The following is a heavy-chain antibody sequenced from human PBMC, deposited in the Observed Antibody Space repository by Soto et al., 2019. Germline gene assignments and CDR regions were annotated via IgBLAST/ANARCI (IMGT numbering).Heavy chain of an antibody. V-gene: IGHV4-59*01. J-gene: IGHJ4*02. CDR2: IYYSGST. Sequence: SETLSLTCTVSGGSISSYYWSWIRQPPGKGLEWIGYIYYSGSTNYNPSLKSRVTISVDTSKNQFSLKLSSVTAADTAVYYCARGIRGTNLYYYGSGSYPPPPQPYAYRGQRTPVTVSS. CDR1: GGSISSYY. D-gene: IGHD3-10*01. CDR3: ARGIRGTNLYYYGSGSYPPPPQPYAY.